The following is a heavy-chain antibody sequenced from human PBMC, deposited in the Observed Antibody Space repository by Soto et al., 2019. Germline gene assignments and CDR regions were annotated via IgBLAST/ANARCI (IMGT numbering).Heavy chain of an antibody. Sequence: EVQLLESGGGLVQPGGSLRLSCVASGFTFSSFAMSWVRQAPGMGLEWVSTISDAGGNTYNADSVKGRFTISRDNSRNTLYLQMNSLRAEDTAIYYCAKQQKDYYGLDVWGQGTTVTVSS. CDR1: GFTFSSFA. CDR2: ISDAGGNT. V-gene: IGHV3-23*01. J-gene: IGHJ6*02. CDR3: AKQQKDYYGLDV.